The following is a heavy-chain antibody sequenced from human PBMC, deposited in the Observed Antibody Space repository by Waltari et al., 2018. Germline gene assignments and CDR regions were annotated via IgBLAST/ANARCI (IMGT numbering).Heavy chain of an antibody. J-gene: IGHJ4*02. D-gene: IGHD3-10*01. CDR3: AKDPSLARYGSGSYYNV. CDR1: GFTFSSYG. V-gene: IGHV3-30*18. CDR2: ISYDGSNK. Sequence: QVQLVESGGGVVQPGRSLRLSCAASGFTFSSYGMHWVRQAPGQGLEWVAVISYDGSNKYYADSVKGRFTISRDNSKNTLYLQMNSLRAEDTAVYYCAKDPSLARYGSGSYYNVWGQGTLVTVSS.